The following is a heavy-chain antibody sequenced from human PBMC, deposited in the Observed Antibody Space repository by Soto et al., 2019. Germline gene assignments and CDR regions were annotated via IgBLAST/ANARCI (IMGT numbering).Heavy chain of an antibody. CDR2: IYYSGST. V-gene: IGHV4-59*01. D-gene: IGHD6-13*01. CDR3: ARAGPGQQMFEYYGPDV. CDR1: GGSISSYY. Sequence: SETLSLTCTVSGGSISSYYWSWIRQPPGKGLEWIGYIYYSGSTNYNPSLKSRVTISVDTSKNQFSLKLSSVTAADTAVYYCARAGPGQQMFEYYGPDVWGQGTMVTVAS. J-gene: IGHJ6*02.